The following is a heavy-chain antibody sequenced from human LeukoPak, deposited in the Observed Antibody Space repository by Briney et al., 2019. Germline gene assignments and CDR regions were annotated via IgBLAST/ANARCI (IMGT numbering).Heavy chain of an antibody. J-gene: IGHJ4*02. CDR3: ARTVCSSTSCWFDY. Sequence: SETLSLTCTVSGGSISSYYWSCIRQPPGKGLEWIGYIYYSGSTNYNPSLKSRVTISVDTSKNQFSLKLSSVTAADTAVYYCARTVCSSTSCWFDYWGQGTLVSVSS. CDR1: GGSISSYY. CDR2: IYYSGST. V-gene: IGHV4-59*01. D-gene: IGHD2-2*01.